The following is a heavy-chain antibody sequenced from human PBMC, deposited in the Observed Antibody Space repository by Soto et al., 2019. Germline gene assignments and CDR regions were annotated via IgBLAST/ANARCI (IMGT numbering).Heavy chain of an antibody. Sequence: GESLKISCAASGFTFSDYYMSWIRQAPGKGLEWVSYISSSGSTIYYADSVKGRFTISRDNAKNSLYLQMNSLRAEDTAVYYCARKPYSSSWSDYWGQGTLVTVST. CDR1: GFTFSDYY. J-gene: IGHJ4*02. CDR3: ARKPYSSSWSDY. V-gene: IGHV3-11*01. CDR2: ISSSGSTI. D-gene: IGHD6-13*01.